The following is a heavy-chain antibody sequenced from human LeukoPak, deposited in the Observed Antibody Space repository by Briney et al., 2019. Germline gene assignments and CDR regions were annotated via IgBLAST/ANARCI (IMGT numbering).Heavy chain of an antibody. J-gene: IGHJ4*02. D-gene: IGHD2-2*01. V-gene: IGHV4-59*07. CDR2: VYFIGST. CDR3: ARYFCSGTRYYFDY. Sequence: TSDTLSLTCTVSGGSISNNYWSWIRQPPGKGLEWIGYVYFIGSTNYNPSLKTRVTISVDTSKNQFSLKLSSVTAADTAVYYCARYFCSGTRYYFDYWGQGSLVTVSS. CDR1: GGSISNNY.